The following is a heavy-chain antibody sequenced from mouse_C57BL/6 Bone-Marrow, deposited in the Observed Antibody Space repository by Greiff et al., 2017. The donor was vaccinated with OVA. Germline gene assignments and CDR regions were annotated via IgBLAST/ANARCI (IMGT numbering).Heavy chain of an antibody. CDR3: AREGPYSNYVRNAY. CDR1: GYTFTSYW. V-gene: IGHV1-55*01. D-gene: IGHD2-5*01. Sequence: QVQLQQPGAELVKPGASVKMSCKASGYTFTSYWITWVKQRPGQGLEWIGDIYPGSGSTNYNEKFKSKATLTVDTSSSTAYMQLSSLTSEDSAVYYCAREGPYSNYVRNAYWGQGTLVTVSA. J-gene: IGHJ3*01. CDR2: IYPGSGST.